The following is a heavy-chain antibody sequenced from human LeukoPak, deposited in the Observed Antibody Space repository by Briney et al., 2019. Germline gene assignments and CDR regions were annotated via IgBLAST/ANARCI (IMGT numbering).Heavy chain of an antibody. CDR1: GGSISSYY. CDR2: IYTSGST. CDR3: ARTYNGNSHFDY. V-gene: IGHV4-4*07. Sequence: SETLSLTCTVSGGSISSYYWSWIRQPAGKGLEWIGRIYTSGSTNYNPSLKSRVTMSVDTSKNQFSLRLNSMTAADTAVYYCARTYNGNSHFDYWGQGTLVTVSS. D-gene: IGHD4-23*01. J-gene: IGHJ4*02.